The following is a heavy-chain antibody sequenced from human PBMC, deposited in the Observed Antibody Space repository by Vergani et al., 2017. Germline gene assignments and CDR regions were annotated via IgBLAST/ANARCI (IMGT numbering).Heavy chain of an antibody. CDR3: ARGGVVPAAMGYYYMDV. J-gene: IGHJ6*03. D-gene: IGHD2-2*01. V-gene: IGHV1-69*12. CDR1: GGTFSSYA. Sequence: QVQLVQSGAEVKKPGSSVKVSCKASGGTFSSYAISWVRQAPGQGLEWMGGIIPIFGTANYAQKFQGRVTITADESTSTAYMERSSLRSEDTAGYYCARGGVVPAAMGYYYMDVWGKGTTVTVSS. CDR2: IIPIFGTA.